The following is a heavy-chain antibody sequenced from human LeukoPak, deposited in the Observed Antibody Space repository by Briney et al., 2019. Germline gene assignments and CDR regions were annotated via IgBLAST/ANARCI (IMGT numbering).Heavy chain of an antibody. CDR2: IWYDGSNK. CDR1: GFTFSSYS. D-gene: IGHD3-22*01. V-gene: IGHV3-30*02. J-gene: IGHJ4*02. CDR3: AKEIYYDSSAFFDY. Sequence: GGSLRLSCAASGFTFSSYSMNWVRQAPGKGLEWVAVIWYDGSNKYYADSVKGRFTISRDNSKNTLYLQMNSLRTEDTAVYFCAKEIYYDSSAFFDYWGQGTLVTVSS.